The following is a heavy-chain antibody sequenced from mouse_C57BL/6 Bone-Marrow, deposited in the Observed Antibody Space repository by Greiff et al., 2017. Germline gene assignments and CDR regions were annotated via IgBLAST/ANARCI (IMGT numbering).Heavy chain of an antibody. D-gene: IGHD4-1*01. V-gene: IGHV2-2*01. CDR3: ARTHWDRAWFAY. CDR2: IWSGGST. J-gene: IGHJ3*01. Sequence: QVQLQQSGPGLVQPSQSLSITCTVSGFSLTSYGVHWVRQSPGKGLEWLGVIWSGGSTDYNAAFISRLSISKDNSKSQVFFKMNSPQADDTAIYYCARTHWDRAWFAYWGQGTLVTVSA. CDR1: GFSLTSYG.